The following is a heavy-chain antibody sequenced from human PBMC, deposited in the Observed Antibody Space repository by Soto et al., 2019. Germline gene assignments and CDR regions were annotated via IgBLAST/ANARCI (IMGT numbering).Heavy chain of an antibody. D-gene: IGHD5-18*01. CDR2: ISYSGTT. Sequence: ASETLSLTCTVSGDSISSNTNYWSWIRQPPGEGLEWIGFISYSGTTSYSPSLKSRVAISLDTSKNQFSLSLSSVTATDTAVYYCARGRGYSYGLDPWGQGTLVTVSS. CDR1: GDSISSNTNY. J-gene: IGHJ5*02. V-gene: IGHV4-30-4*01. CDR3: ARGRGYSYGLDP.